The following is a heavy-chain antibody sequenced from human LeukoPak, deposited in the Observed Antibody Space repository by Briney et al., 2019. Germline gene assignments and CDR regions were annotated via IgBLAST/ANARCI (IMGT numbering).Heavy chain of an antibody. Sequence: PSETLSLTCAVSGGSISSSSYYWGWIRQPPGKGLEWIGSIYYSGSTYYNPSLKSRVTISVDTTKNQFSLKLSSVTAADTAVYYCARQGDIAAAATPYYYYYMDVWGKGTTATVSS. J-gene: IGHJ6*03. CDR2: IYYSGST. CDR3: ARQGDIAAAATPYYYYYMDV. D-gene: IGHD6-13*01. CDR1: GGSISSSSYY. V-gene: IGHV4-39*01.